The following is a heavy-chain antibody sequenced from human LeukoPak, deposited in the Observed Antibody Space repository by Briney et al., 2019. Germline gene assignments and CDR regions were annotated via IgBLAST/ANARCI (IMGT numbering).Heavy chain of an antibody. CDR3: ARQRYESHYYYYGMDV. V-gene: IGHV1-18*01. Sequence: ASVKVSSKASGYTFTSYGISWVRQAPGQGLEWMGWISAYNGNTNYAQKLQGRVTMTTDTSTSTAYMELRSLRSDDTAVYYCARQRYESHYYYYGMDVWGQGTTVTVSS. CDR2: ISAYNGNT. D-gene: IGHD3-3*01. J-gene: IGHJ6*02. CDR1: GYTFTSYG.